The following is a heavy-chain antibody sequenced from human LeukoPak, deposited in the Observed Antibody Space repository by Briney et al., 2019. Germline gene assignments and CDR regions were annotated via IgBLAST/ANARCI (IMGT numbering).Heavy chain of an antibody. Sequence: PSETLSLTCTVSGGSISSYYWSWIRQPPGKGLEWIGYIYYSGSTNYNPSLKSRVTISVDTSKNQFSLKLSSVTAADTAVYYCARHGGKNVDTAIFGMDVWGQGTTVTVSS. D-gene: IGHD5-18*01. J-gene: IGHJ6*02. CDR3: ARHGGKNVDTAIFGMDV. CDR2: IYYSGST. CDR1: GGSISSYY. V-gene: IGHV4-59*08.